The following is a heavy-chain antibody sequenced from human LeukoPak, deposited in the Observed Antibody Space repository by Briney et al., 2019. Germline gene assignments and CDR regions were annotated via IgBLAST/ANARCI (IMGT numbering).Heavy chain of an antibody. D-gene: IGHD6-13*01. Sequence: ASVKVSCKASGYTFTSYGISWVRQAPGQGLEWMGWISAYNGNTNYAQKLQGRVTMTTDTSTSTAYMELRSLRSDDTAVYYCAGSNSRSSSSSWYGRGYYYYGMDVWGQGTTVTVSS. J-gene: IGHJ6*02. V-gene: IGHV1-18*01. CDR2: ISAYNGNT. CDR3: AGSNSRSSSSSWYGRGYYYYGMDV. CDR1: GYTFTSYG.